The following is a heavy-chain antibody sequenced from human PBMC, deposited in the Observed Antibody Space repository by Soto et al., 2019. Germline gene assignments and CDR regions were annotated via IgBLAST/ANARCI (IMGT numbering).Heavy chain of an antibody. V-gene: IGHV1-18*01. CDR1: GYSFGTSG. CDR3: ARAGQYYDSSGYAN. Sequence: QVKLVQSGTEVKKPGASMKVSCKASGYSFGTSGISWVRQAPGQGLEWMGWISAYNGNTNYEQKLQDRVTMTTDTYTNTAYLEPRSLRSDDTAVYYCARAGQYYDSSGYANWGQGTLVTVSS. J-gene: IGHJ4*02. CDR2: ISAYNGNT. D-gene: IGHD3-22*01.